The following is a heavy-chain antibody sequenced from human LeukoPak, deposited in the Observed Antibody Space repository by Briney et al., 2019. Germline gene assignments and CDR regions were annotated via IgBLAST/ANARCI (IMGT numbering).Heavy chain of an antibody. V-gene: IGHV4-61*02. CDR1: GGSISSGSYY. CDR2: IYTSGST. Sequence: PSETLSLTCTVSGGSISSGSYYWSWIRQPAGKGLEWIGRIYTSGSTNYNPSLKSRVTMSVDTSKNQFSLKLNSVTAADTAVYYCARNPDYWGQGTLVTVSS. J-gene: IGHJ4*02. CDR3: ARNPDY.